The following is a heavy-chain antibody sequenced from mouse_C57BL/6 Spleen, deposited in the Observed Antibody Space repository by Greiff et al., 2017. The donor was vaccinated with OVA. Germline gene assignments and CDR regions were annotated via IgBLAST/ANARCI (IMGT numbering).Heavy chain of an antibody. CDR1: GYTFTSYW. Sequence: VQLQQPGAELVKPGASVTLSCKASGYTFTSYWMQWVKQRPGQGLEWIGEIDPSDSYTNYNQKFKGKATLTVDTSSSTAYMKLSSLTSEDSAVYYCAEGGRTVRSCDYWGQGTTLTVSS. J-gene: IGHJ2*01. D-gene: IGHD1-1*01. V-gene: IGHV1-50*01. CDR3: AEGGRTVRSCDY. CDR2: IDPSDSYT.